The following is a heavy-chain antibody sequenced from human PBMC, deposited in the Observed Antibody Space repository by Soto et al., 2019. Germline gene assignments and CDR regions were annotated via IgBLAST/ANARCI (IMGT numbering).Heavy chain of an antibody. CDR3: ARHKELLLASLSYGLDL. J-gene: IGHJ6*02. CDR1: GGSFSGYY. V-gene: IGHV4-39*01. D-gene: IGHD3-22*01. Sequence: PSETLSLTCAVYGGSFSGYYWGWIRQPPGKGLEWIGSIYYTGDTFFNPSLKSRVTFSVDPSKNQFSLKLTSLTAADTAVYFCARHKELLLASLSYGLDLWGQGTTVTVSS. CDR2: IYYTGDT.